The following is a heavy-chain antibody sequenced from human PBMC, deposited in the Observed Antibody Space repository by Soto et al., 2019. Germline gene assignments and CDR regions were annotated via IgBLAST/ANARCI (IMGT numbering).Heavy chain of an antibody. CDR2: INPNSGGT. CDR3: ARDRGLRSKNCSSTSCYPGY. V-gene: IGHV1-2*02. D-gene: IGHD2-2*01. J-gene: IGHJ4*02. Sequence: QVQLVQSEAEVKKPGASVKVSCKASGYTFTGYYMHWVRQAPGQGLEWMGWINPNSGGTNYAQKFQGRVTMTRDTSSSTAYMELSRLRSDDTAVYYCARDRGLRSKNCSSTSCYPGYWGQGTLVTVSS. CDR1: GYTFTGYY.